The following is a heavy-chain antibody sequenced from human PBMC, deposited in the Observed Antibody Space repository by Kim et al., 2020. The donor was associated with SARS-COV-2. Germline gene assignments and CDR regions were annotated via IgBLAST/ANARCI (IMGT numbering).Heavy chain of an antibody. V-gene: IGHV3-74*01. CDR2: INSDGSST. CDR3: ASPTDFGTRAYEVYLGY. CDR1: GFTFSSYW. D-gene: IGHD1-1*01. J-gene: IGHJ4*02. Sequence: GGSLRLSCAASGFTFSSYWMHWVRQAPGKGLVWASRINSDGSSTSYADSVKGRFTISRDNAKNTLYLQMNSLRAEDTAVYYCASPTDFGTRAYEVYLGYWGQGTLVTVSS.